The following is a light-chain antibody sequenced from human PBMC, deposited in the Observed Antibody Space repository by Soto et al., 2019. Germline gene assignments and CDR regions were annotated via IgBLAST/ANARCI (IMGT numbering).Light chain of an antibody. CDR3: ASWDDSLNGVL. Sequence: QSVLTQPPSASGTPGQRVTISCSGSGSNIGANFVYWYHHLPGTAPKLLIYGNNQRPSGVPDRFSGSKSGTSASLAISGLRSEDEGDYYCASWDDSLNGVLFGGGTKVTVL. V-gene: IGLV1-47*02. CDR2: GNN. J-gene: IGLJ2*01. CDR1: GSNIGANF.